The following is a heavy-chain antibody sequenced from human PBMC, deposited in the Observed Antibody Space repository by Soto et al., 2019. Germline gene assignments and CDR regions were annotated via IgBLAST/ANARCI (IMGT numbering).Heavy chain of an antibody. CDR1: GFIVSINY. CDR2: IYSDGTT. V-gene: IGHV3-53*04. CDR3: ARVDSYYYDSSGYPDAFDI. J-gene: IGHJ3*02. D-gene: IGHD3-22*01. Sequence: GGSLRLSCAASGFIVSINYMSWVRQAPGKGLEWVSVIYSDGTTYYADSVRGRFTISRHNSENTLSLQMNSLRAEDTAVYYCARVDSYYYDSSGYPDAFDIWGQGTMVTVSS.